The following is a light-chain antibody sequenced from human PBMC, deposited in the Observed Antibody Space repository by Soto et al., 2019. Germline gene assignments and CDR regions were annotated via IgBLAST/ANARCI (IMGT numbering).Light chain of an antibody. CDR2: DNN. V-gene: IGLV1-40*01. CDR3: QSYDSSLSSGV. Sequence: QSALTQPPSVSGAPGQRVTISCTGSSSNIGAGYDVHWYQQLPGTAPKLLIYDNNNRPSGVPDRFSGSKSGTSASLAITGLQAEDEADYYCQSYDSSLSSGVFGGGTQLTVL. CDR1: SSNIGAGYD. J-gene: IGLJ7*01.